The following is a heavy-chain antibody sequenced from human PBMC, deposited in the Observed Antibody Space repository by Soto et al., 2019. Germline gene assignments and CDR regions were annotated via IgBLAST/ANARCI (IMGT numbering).Heavy chain of an antibody. CDR3: ARGRGYCSGGSCYDAADPPFDY. V-gene: IGHV1-69*01. CDR2: IIPIFGTA. CDR1: GGTFSSYA. Sequence: QVQLVQSGAEVKKPGSSVKVSCKASGGTFSSYAISWVRQAPGQGLEWMGGIIPIFGTANYAQKFQGRVTITADESTSPAYMELSSLRSEDTAVYYCARGRGYCSGGSCYDAADPPFDYWGQGTLVTVSS. J-gene: IGHJ4*02. D-gene: IGHD2-15*01.